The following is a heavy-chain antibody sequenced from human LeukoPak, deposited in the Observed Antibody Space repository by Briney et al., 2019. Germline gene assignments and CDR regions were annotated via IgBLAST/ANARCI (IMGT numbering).Heavy chain of an antibody. CDR2: ISAYNGNT. CDR1: GYTFTSYG. CDR3: VRGPTYGSGTSYGEYFHH. Sequence: ASVKVSCKASGYTFTSYGISWVRQAPGQGLEWMGWISAYNGNTNYAQNLQGRVTMTTDTSTSTAYMELRSLRSDDTAVYYCVRGPTYGSGTSYGEYFHHWGQGTLVTVSS. V-gene: IGHV1-18*01. J-gene: IGHJ1*01. D-gene: IGHD3-10*01.